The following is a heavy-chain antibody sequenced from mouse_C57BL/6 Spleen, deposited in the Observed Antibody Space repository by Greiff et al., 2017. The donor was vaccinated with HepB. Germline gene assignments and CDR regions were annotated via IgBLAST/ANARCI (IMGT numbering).Heavy chain of an antibody. Sequence: EVQLQQSGPELVKPGASVKISCKASGYTFTDYYMNWVKQSHGKSLEWIGDINPNNGGTSYNQKFKGKATLTVDKSSSTAYMELRSLTSEDSAVYYCARSPDYYGSSYGYFDYWGQGTTLTVSS. J-gene: IGHJ2*01. D-gene: IGHD1-1*01. V-gene: IGHV1-26*01. CDR2: INPNNGGT. CDR1: GYTFTDYY. CDR3: ARSPDYYGSSYGYFDY.